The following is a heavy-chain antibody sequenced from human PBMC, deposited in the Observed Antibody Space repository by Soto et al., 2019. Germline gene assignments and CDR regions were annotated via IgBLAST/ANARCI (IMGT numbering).Heavy chain of an antibody. Sequence: EVQLLESGGGLVQPGGSLRLSCAASGFTFSSYAMCWVRQAPGKGLEWVSSITGSAGSTYYADSVKGRFTISRDNSKNTLYLQMNSLRAEDTAVYYCAKDRNRWLRFDLGYWGQGTLVTVSS. V-gene: IGHV3-23*01. D-gene: IGHD5-12*01. CDR2: ITGSAGST. CDR1: GFTFSSYA. J-gene: IGHJ4*02. CDR3: AKDRNRWLRFDLGY.